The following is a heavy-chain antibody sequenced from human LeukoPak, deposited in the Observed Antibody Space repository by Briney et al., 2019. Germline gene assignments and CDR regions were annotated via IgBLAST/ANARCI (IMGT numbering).Heavy chain of an antibody. CDR1: GGSISSYY. D-gene: IGHD1-26*01. CDR2: ISYSGST. V-gene: IGHV4-59*01. CDR3: ARETRLHSGSYSNDAFDI. J-gene: IGHJ3*02. Sequence: SETLSLTCTVSGGSISSYYWSWTRQPPGKGLEWIGYISYSGSTDYNPSLKGRVTISLDTSKNQFSLRLSSVTAADTAVYYCARETRLHSGSYSNDAFDIWGQGTMVTVSS.